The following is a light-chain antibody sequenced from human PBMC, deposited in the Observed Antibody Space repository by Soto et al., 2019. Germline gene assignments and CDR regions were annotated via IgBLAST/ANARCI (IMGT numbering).Light chain of an antibody. CDR3: QSYGDNNQV. CDR1: SGSIASNY. J-gene: IGLJ3*02. V-gene: IGLV6-57*02. CDR2: EDN. Sequence: NFMLTQPHSVSESPGKTVTISCTGSSGSIASNYVQWFQQRPGSAPTTVIYEDNKRPSVVPDRFSGSIDSSSNSASLTISGLKTEDEADYYCQSYGDNNQVFGGGTKLTVL.